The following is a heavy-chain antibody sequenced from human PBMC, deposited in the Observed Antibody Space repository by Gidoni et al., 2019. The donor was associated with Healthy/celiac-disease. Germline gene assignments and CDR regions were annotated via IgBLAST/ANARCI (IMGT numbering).Heavy chain of an antibody. CDR2: IITTVGTA. J-gene: IGHJ5*02. CDR3: ARVAVAGINWFDP. D-gene: IGHD6-19*01. V-gene: IGHV1-69*01. CDR1: GGTFSSYA. Sequence: QVQLVQSGAEVKKPGSSVKVSCKASGGTFSSYAISWVRQAPGQGLEWMGGIITTVGTANYAQKFQGRVTITADESTSTAYMELSSLRSEETAVYYCARVAVAGINWFDPWGQGTLVTVSS.